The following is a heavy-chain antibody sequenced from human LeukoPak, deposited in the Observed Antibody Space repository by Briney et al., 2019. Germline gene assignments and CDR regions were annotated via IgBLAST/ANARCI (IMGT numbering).Heavy chain of an antibody. CDR2: ISGSGGSA. D-gene: IGHD2-2*02. V-gene: IGHV3-23*01. CDR3: ARYQLLYNDAFDI. Sequence: GALRLSCAASGFTFISYAMSWVRQAPGKGVEWVSAISGSGGSAYYADSVKGRFTISRDNSKNTLYLQMNSLRAEDTAVYYCARYQLLYNDAFDIWGQGTMVTVSS. CDR1: GFTFISYA. J-gene: IGHJ3*02.